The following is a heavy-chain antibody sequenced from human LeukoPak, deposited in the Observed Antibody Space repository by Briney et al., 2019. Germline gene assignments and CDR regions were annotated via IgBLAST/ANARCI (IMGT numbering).Heavy chain of an antibody. D-gene: IGHD2-8*01. CDR2: IYYSGST. CDR3: ARDKGYCTNGVCYFAGVGY. Sequence: SETLSLTCTVSGGSVSSGSYYWSWIRQPPGKGLEWIGYIYYSGSTNYNPSLKSRVTISVDTSKNQFSLKLSSVTAADTAVYYCARDKGYCTNGVCYFAGVGYWGQGTLVTVSS. J-gene: IGHJ4*02. V-gene: IGHV4-61*01. CDR1: GGSVSSGSYY.